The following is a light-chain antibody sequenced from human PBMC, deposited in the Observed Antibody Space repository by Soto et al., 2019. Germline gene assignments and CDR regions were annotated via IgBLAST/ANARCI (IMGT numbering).Light chain of an antibody. CDR2: RAS. V-gene: IGKV1-39*01. J-gene: IGKJ2*01. Sequence: DIQMTQSPSSLSASIGDRVTITCRASQSVSRYLHWYQQKPGKAPNFLIYRASTLQSGVPSRFSGRGSGSDFTLTISSLQPEDFATYYCQQSFTMPLTFGQGTKLEIK. CDR1: QSVSRY. CDR3: QQSFTMPLT.